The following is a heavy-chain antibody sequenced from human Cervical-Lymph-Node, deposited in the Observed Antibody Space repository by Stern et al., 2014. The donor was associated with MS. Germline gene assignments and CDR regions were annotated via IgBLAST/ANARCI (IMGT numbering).Heavy chain of an antibody. CDR1: GFTFGDYD. CDR2: IRAKPDAGTT. CDR3: TRVRQSGSYYYHFGMDV. V-gene: IGHV3-49*04. Sequence: EVQLVESGGGLVKPGRSLRLSCTTSGFTFGDYDLSWVRQAPGKGLEWVGFIRAKPDAGTTEYAASVKGRFTISRDNSGGIAYLQMYSLKAEDTAVYFCTRVRQSGSYYYHFGMDVWGQGTTVTVSS. D-gene: IGHD1-26*01. J-gene: IGHJ6*02.